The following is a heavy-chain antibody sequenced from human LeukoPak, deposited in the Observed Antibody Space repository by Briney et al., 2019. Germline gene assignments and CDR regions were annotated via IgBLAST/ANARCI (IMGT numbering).Heavy chain of an antibody. V-gene: IGHV4-4*02. Sequence: KPSGTLFLTCSVSGGSISSTNWWSWVRQPPGKGLEWIGEIYHSGSTNYNPSLKSRATILVDKSKNQFSLKLSSVTAADTAVYYCARDRYSSSWYFDYWGQGTLVTVSS. D-gene: IGHD6-6*01. CDR1: GGSISSTNW. CDR2: IYHSGST. J-gene: IGHJ4*02. CDR3: ARDRYSSSWYFDY.